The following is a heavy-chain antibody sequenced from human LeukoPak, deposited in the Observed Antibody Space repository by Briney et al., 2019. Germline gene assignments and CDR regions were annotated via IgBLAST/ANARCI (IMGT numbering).Heavy chain of an antibody. CDR2: ISATRGNT. V-gene: IGHV3-23*01. Sequence: GGSLRLSCVASGFTFTNYAMSWVRQPPGRGLEWVSAISATRGNTYYADSVQGRFSIPRDNSKNTLYLQMNSLRAEDTAVYYCAKGSSTTCPCYRDHWGQGTLVTVSS. CDR1: GFTFTNYA. J-gene: IGHJ4*02. CDR3: AKGSSTTCPCYRDH. D-gene: IGHD2-2*01.